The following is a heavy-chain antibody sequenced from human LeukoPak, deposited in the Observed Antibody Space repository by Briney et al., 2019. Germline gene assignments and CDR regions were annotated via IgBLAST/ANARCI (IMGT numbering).Heavy chain of an antibody. V-gene: IGHV4-59*01. J-gene: IGHJ5*02. Sequence: SETLSLTCTVSGGSIGSYYWSWIRQPPGKGLEWIGYIYYSGSTNYNPSLKSRVTISVDTSKNQFSLKLSSVTAADTAVYYCARELRFLESINWFDPWGQGTLVTVSS. CDR1: GGSIGSYY. CDR2: IYYSGST. CDR3: ARELRFLESINWFDP. D-gene: IGHD3-3*01.